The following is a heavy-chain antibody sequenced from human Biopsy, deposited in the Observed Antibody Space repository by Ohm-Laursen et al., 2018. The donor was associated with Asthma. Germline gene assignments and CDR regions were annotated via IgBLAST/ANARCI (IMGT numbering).Heavy chain of an antibody. D-gene: IGHD1-7*01. CDR3: ARPDPGTTPGMDV. J-gene: IGHJ6*02. CDR1: GFTFSSSA. V-gene: IGHV3-23*01. Sequence: SLRLSCAAPGFTFSSSAMSWVRQAPGKGLERVSAITGSGGTTYYADSVKGRFTISRDNAKNSLYLQMNSLRDEDTAVYYCARPDPGTTPGMDVWGQGTTVTVSS. CDR2: ITGSGGTT.